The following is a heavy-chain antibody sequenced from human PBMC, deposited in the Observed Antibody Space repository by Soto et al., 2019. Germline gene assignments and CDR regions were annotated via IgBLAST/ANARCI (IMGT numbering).Heavy chain of an antibody. J-gene: IGHJ4*02. CDR2: IYPGDSET. CDR3: ARRFCSSTSCSYFDY. CDR1: GYSFSDYW. Sequence: PXESLKISCKGSGYSFSDYWIAWVRQMPGKGLEWMGIIYPGDSETRHSPSFQGQVTISADKSISTAYLQWSNLEASDTATYYCARRFCSSTSCSYFDYWGQGALVTVSS. V-gene: IGHV5-51*01. D-gene: IGHD2-2*01.